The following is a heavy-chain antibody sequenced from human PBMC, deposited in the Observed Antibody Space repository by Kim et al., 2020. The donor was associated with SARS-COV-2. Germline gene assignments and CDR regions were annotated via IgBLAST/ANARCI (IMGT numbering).Heavy chain of an antibody. D-gene: IGHD3-22*01. J-gene: IGHJ4*02. CDR2: IHAGSDRT. CDR1: EFTFSNYA. Sequence: GGSLRLSCAASEFTFSNYAMSWVRQAPGKGLEWVSGIHAGSDRTYYADSVKGRFTISRDNSKSTLYLQMNSLRAEDTAVYYCAKGCDSRCYMNDYWGQGTLVTVSS. CDR3: AKGCDSRCYMNDY. V-gene: IGHV3-23*01.